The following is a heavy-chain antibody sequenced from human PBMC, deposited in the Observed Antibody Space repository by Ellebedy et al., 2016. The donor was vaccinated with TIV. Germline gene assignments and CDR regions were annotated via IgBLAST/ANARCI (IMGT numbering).Heavy chain of an antibody. V-gene: IGHV1-8*01. J-gene: IGHJ4*02. CDR3: VRDVQDSSGYHFDS. CDR2: MNPNSGDT. Sequence: ASVKVSXXASGYSFTNFDINWVRQASGQGLEWLGWMNPNSGDTGSAQKFQGRVAMTRNNYSRTAYLELNSLRSEDTAVYYCVRDVQDSSGYHFDSWGQGTLVTVSS. CDR1: GYSFTNFD. D-gene: IGHD3-22*01.